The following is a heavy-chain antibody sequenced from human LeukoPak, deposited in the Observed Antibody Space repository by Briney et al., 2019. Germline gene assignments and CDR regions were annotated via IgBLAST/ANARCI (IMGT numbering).Heavy chain of an antibody. J-gene: IGHJ4*02. CDR2: ISDSGAIT. CDR1: GFTFSSYA. Sequence: GGSLRLSCAASGFTFSSYAMAWVRQAPGKGLEWVSSISDSGAITYYADSVEGRFTISRDNSKNTLFLQMNSLCAEDTAIYYCAQVVYGYYSSTTCFAFDYWGQGALVPVSS. CDR3: AQVVYGYYSSTTCFAFDY. V-gene: IGHV3-23*01. D-gene: IGHD2-2*03.